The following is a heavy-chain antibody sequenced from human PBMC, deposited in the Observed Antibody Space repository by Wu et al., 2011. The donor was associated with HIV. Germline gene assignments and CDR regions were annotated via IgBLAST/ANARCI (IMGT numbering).Heavy chain of an antibody. CDR3: ARDFGGDGTS. CDR1: GGAFSRNA. J-gene: IGHJ5*02. D-gene: IGHD2-21*01. V-gene: IGHV1-69*05. CDR2: IIPILGTA. Sequence: QVQLVQSGAEVKKPGSSVKVSCKASGGAFSRNALSWVRQAPGQGLEWMGGIIPILGTAIYAQKFQGRVTITTDESTGTAYMELSSLRSEDTAVYYCARDFGGDGTSWGQGTLVTVSS.